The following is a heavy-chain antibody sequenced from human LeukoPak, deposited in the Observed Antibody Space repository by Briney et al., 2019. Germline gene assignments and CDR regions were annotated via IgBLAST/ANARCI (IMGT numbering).Heavy chain of an antibody. Sequence: GGSLKLSCAASGFTFSSYWMHWVRQAPGEGLVWVARITSDGSSTSHADSVKGRFTISRDNAKNTLYLQMNSLRAEDTAVYYCARDYAVGESFDIWGQGTLVTVSS. J-gene: IGHJ3*02. V-gene: IGHV3-74*01. CDR2: ITSDGSST. CDR1: GFTFSSYW. D-gene: IGHD3-16*01. CDR3: ARDYAVGESFDI.